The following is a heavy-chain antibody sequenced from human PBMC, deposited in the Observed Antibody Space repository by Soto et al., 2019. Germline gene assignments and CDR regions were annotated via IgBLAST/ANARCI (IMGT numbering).Heavy chain of an antibody. J-gene: IGHJ4*02. CDR3: AKEGEHSSGWANFDY. Sequence: GGSLRLSCAASGFTFSSYAMSWVRQAPGKGLEWVSAISGSGGSTYYADSVKGRFTICRDNSKNTLYLQMNSLRAEDTAVYYCAKEGEHSSGWANFDYWGQGTLVTVSS. V-gene: IGHV3-23*01. CDR1: GFTFSSYA. D-gene: IGHD6-19*01. CDR2: ISGSGGST.